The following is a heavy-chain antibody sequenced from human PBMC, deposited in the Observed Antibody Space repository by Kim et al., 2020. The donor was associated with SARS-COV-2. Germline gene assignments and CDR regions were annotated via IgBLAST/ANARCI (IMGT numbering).Heavy chain of an antibody. CDR1: GGSISSGGYY. D-gene: IGHD6-6*01. CDR3: ARDEEQLVFEGP. Sequence: SETLSLTCTVSGGSISSGGYYWSWIRQHPGKGLEWIGYIYYSGSTYYNPSLKSRVTISVDTSKNQFSLKLSSVTAADTAVYYCARDEEQLVFEGPWGQGTLVTVSS. V-gene: IGHV4-31*03. CDR2: IYYSGST. J-gene: IGHJ5*02.